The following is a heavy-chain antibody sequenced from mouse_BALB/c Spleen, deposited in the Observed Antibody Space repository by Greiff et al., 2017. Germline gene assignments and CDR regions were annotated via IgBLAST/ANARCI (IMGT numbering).Heavy chain of an antibody. CDR3: ARSSTMITTRYFDY. CDR1: GFTFSSYA. J-gene: IGHJ2*01. CDR2: ISSGGSYT. V-gene: IGHV5-9-1*01. D-gene: IGHD2-4*01. Sequence: DVMLVESGGGLVKPGGSLKLSCAASGFTFSSYAMSWVRQTPEKRLEWVATISSGGSYTYYPDSVKGRFTISRDNAKNTLYLQMSSLRSEDTAMYYCARSSTMITTRYFDYWGQGTTLTVSS.